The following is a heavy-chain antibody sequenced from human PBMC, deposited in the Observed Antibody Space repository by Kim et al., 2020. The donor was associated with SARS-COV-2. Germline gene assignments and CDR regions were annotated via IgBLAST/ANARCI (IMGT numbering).Heavy chain of an antibody. D-gene: IGHD6-19*01. V-gene: IGHV3-21*01. Sequence: SSSYVYYADSVKGRFTISRDNAKNSLYLQMNSLRAGDTAVYYCAISGSVIYWGQGTLVTVSS. J-gene: IGHJ4*02. CDR2: SSSYV. CDR3: AISGSVIY.